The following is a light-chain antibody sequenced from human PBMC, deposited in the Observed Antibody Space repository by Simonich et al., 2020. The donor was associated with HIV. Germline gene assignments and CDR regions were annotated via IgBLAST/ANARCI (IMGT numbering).Light chain of an antibody. CDR2: EGS. CDR1: SSDGGSSNL. CDR3: CSYASSSTWV. J-gene: IGLJ3*02. V-gene: IGLV2-23*01. Sequence: QSALNQPASVSGSPGQSITISCTGTSSDGGSSNLVSWYQPHPGKAPNLMIYEGSKRPAGVSKLFSSSKSGNTASRAISGLQAEDEADYYCCSYASSSTWVFGGGTKLTVL.